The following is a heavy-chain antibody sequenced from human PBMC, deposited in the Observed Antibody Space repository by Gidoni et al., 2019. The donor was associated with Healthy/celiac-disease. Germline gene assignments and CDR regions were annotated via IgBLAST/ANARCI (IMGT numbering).Heavy chain of an antibody. CDR2: INHSGST. Sequence: QVQLQQWGAGLLKPSETLSLTCAVDGGSFSGYYWSWIRQPPGKGLEWIGEINHSGSTNYNPSLKSRVTISVDTSKNQFSLKLSSVTAADTAVYCCARGRSRWLRFPHDYWGQGTLVTVSS. CDR3: ARGRSRWLRFPHDY. D-gene: IGHD5-12*01. J-gene: IGHJ4*02. V-gene: IGHV4-34*01. CDR1: GGSFSGYY.